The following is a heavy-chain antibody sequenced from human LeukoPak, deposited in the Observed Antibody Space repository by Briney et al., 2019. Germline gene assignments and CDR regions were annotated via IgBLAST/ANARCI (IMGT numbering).Heavy chain of an antibody. Sequence: GESLKISCKGSGYTFTNYWIGWVRQMPGKGLEWVGIMYPDDSNTRYSPSVQGQVTISADKSISTAYLQWKSLKASDTAMYYCARPSYGASDYWGQGTLVTVSS. CDR2: MYPDDSNT. J-gene: IGHJ4*02. CDR3: ARPSYGASDY. CDR1: GYTFTNYW. V-gene: IGHV5-51*01. D-gene: IGHD4-17*01.